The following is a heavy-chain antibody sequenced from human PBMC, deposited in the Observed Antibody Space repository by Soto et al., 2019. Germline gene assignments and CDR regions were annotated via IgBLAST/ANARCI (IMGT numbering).Heavy chain of an antibody. J-gene: IGHJ4*02. CDR3: ARGISLIVEVQRDAPDKYYFDS. D-gene: IGHD2-15*01. Sequence: QVRLQQWGAGLLKPSETLSLTCAVYGGSFSGYFWTWIRQSPGKGLEWIGEINHSGSTNSNPSLKSRVAISVDTSNNQISLKLRSVTAADTAVYYCARGISLIVEVQRDAPDKYYFDSWGQGTLVTVSS. CDR1: GGSFSGYF. V-gene: IGHV4-34*01. CDR2: INHSGST.